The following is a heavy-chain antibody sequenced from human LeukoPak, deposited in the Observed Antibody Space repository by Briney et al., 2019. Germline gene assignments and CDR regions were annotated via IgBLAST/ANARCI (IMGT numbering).Heavy chain of an antibody. CDR3: ARELVVKQDLAY. Sequence: PGGSLRLSCAASGFTFSSSSMNWVRQAPGKGLEWVSSISSTGSNTYYADSVRGRFTISRDNAKNSLYQQMNSLRAEDTAVYYCARELVVKQDLAYWGQGTLVTVSS. CDR2: ISSTGSNT. D-gene: IGHD2-15*01. CDR1: GFTFSSSS. V-gene: IGHV3-21*01. J-gene: IGHJ4*02.